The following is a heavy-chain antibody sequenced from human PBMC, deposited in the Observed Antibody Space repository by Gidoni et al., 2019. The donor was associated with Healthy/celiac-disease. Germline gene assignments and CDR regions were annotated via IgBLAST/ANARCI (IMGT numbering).Heavy chain of an antibody. Sequence: QVQLQESVPGRVTPTETLYLPCSVSDGSISSYYWSWNRQPAGQGLEWIWSIYTSGSTNYNPSLKSRVTMSVDTSKNQSSQKLSSVTAADTAVYYCARDPGRNGALDYWGQGTLVTVSS. D-gene: IGHD4-17*01. CDR2: IYTSGST. CDR1: DGSISSYY. CDR3: ARDPGRNGALDY. J-gene: IGHJ4*02. V-gene: IGHV4-4*07.